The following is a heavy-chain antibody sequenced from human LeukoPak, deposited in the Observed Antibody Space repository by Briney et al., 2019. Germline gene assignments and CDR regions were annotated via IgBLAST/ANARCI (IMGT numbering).Heavy chain of an antibody. CDR2: INLNSGGT. Sequence: GASVKVSCKASGYTFTGYYMHWVRQAPGQGLEWMGWINLNSGGTNYAQKFQGRVTMTRDTSISTAYMELSRLRSDDTAVYYCARDVAGTAEPFDYWGQGTLVTVSS. D-gene: IGHD6-19*01. V-gene: IGHV1-2*02. CDR1: GYTFTGYY. CDR3: ARDVAGTAEPFDY. J-gene: IGHJ4*02.